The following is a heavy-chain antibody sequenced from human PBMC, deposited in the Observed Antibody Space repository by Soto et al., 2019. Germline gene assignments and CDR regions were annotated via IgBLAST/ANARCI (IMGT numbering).Heavy chain of an antibody. CDR3: ARENSNIRDVIRIPPDC. J-gene: IGHJ4*02. Sequence: SETLSLTCTVSGGSISSYYWSWIRQPPGKGLEWIGYIYYSGSTNYNPSLQGRITMTTDTSTSTAYMELRSLSSDDTAVYYCARENSNIRDVIRIPPDCWGQGTLVTVSS. V-gene: IGHV4-59*01. CDR1: GGSISSYY. D-gene: IGHD3-16*01. CDR2: IYYSGST.